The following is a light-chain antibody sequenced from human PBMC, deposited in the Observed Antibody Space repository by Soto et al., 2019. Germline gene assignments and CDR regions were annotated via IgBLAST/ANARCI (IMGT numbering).Light chain of an antibody. Sequence: EIVLTHSQATLSLSPVERATLSCRASQSVSSYLAWYQQKPGQAPRLLIYDAYNRATGIPARFSGSGSGTDFTLTISSLEPDDFAVYYCQQRSNWLTFGGGTKVEIK. V-gene: IGKV3-11*01. CDR2: DAY. J-gene: IGKJ4*01. CDR3: QQRSNWLT. CDR1: QSVSSY.